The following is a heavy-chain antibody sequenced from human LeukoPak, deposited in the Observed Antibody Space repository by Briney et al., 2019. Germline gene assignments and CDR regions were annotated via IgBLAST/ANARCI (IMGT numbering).Heavy chain of an antibody. Sequence: GGSLRLSCAASGFTFSNYAMHWVRQAPGKGLEWVAVISFDATKEYFGRSVKGRFTISRDNSKSTLFLQMHSLRVEDTALYFCARFKVGSNTTQKNAFDIWGRGTVVTVSS. J-gene: IGHJ3*02. V-gene: IGHV3-30*01. D-gene: IGHD1-26*01. CDR3: ARFKVGSNTTQKNAFDI. CDR2: ISFDATKE. CDR1: GFTFSNYA.